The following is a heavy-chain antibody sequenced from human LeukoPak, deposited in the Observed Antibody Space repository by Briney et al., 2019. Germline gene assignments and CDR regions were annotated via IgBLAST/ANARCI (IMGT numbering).Heavy chain of an antibody. CDR3: ARGYSSSWFANYFDY. V-gene: IGHV4-34*01. CDR1: GGSFSGYY. J-gene: IGHJ4*02. Sequence: KPSETLSLTCAVYGGSFSGYYWSWIRQPPGKGLEWIGEINHSGSTNYNPSLKSRVTISVDTSKNQFSLKLSSVTAVDTAVYYCARGYSSSWFANYFDYWGQGTLVTVSS. CDR2: INHSGST. D-gene: IGHD6-13*01.